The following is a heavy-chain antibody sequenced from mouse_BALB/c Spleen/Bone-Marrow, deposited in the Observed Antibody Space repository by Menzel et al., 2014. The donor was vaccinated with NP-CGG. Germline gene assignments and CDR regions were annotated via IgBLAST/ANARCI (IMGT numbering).Heavy chain of an antibody. D-gene: IGHD2-4*01. V-gene: IGHV1-9*01. CDR1: GYTFSSDW. CDR3: ARTMIRGYFDV. J-gene: IGHJ1*01. Sequence: VQLQQSGADLMKPGASIKISCKATGYTFSSDWIERVKQRPGHGLEWIGEILPGSGSTNYNEKFKGKATFTADTSSNTAYMQLSSLTSEDSAVYYCARTMIRGYFDVWGAGTTVTVSS. CDR2: ILPGSGST.